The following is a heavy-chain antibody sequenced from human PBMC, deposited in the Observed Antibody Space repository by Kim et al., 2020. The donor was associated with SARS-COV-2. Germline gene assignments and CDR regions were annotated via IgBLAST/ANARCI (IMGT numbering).Heavy chain of an antibody. J-gene: IGHJ6*02. CDR2: IIPIFRKP. V-gene: IGHV1-69*13. D-gene: IGHD4-17*01. CDR3: ATRSKTTVTSYYYYGMDV. Sequence: SVKVSCKASGGSFLSGINFSSYAFSWVRQAPGQGLEWMGGIIPIFRKPNYAPKFQGRVTITADESTTTSYMELSSLSSEDTAVYYCATRSKTTVTSYYYYGMDVWGQGTTVIVSS. CDR1: GGSFLSGINFSSYA.